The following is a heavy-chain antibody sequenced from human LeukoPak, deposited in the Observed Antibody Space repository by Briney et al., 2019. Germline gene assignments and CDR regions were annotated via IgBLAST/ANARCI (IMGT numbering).Heavy chain of an antibody. V-gene: IGHV7-4-1*02. Sequence: GASVKVSCKASGYTFTSYAMNRVRQAPGQGLEWMGWINTNTGNPTYAQGFTGRFVFSLDTSVSTAYLQISSLKAEDTAVYYCAREQWLTDYYYYYMDVWGKGTTVTVSS. J-gene: IGHJ6*03. CDR2: INTNTGNP. D-gene: IGHD6-19*01. CDR1: GYTFTSYA. CDR3: AREQWLTDYYYYYMDV.